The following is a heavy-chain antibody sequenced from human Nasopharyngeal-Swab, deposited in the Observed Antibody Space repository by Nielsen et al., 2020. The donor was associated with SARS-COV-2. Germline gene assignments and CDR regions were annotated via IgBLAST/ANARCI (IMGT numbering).Heavy chain of an antibody. V-gene: IGHV3-7*01. Sequence: GVLKISCAASGLTFTNSWMSWVRQAPGKGLEWVANIKQDGSDKYCVDSVKGRFTISRDNAKNSLELQMNSLRVEDTAVYYCGRGGKLGALDIWGQGTMVTVSS. CDR3: GRGGKLGALDI. J-gene: IGHJ3*02. D-gene: IGHD3-16*01. CDR2: IKQDGSDK. CDR1: GLTFTNSW.